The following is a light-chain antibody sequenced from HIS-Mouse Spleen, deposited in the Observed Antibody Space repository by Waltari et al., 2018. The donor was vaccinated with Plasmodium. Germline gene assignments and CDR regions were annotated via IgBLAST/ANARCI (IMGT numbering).Light chain of an antibody. Sequence: EIVMTQSPATLSVSTGERATLSCRASQSVSSNLALYQQNPGQAPRLLIYGASTRATGIPARFSGSGSGTEFTLTISSLQSEDFAVYYCQQYNNWSFTFGPGTKVDIK. V-gene: IGKV3-15*01. CDR2: GAS. CDR3: QQYNNWSFT. CDR1: QSVSSN. J-gene: IGKJ3*01.